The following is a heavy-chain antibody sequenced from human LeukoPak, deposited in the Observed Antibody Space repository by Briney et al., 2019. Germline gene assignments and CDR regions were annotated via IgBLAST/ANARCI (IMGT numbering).Heavy chain of an antibody. CDR2: IYTSGST. J-gene: IGHJ6*02. Sequence: SETLSLTCTVSGGSISSYYWSWIRQPAGKGLEWIGRIYTSGSTNYNPSLKSRVTMSVDTSKNQFSLKLSSVTAADTAVYYCARLLIYSYGRGYYYYGMDVWGQGTTVTVSS. CDR3: ARLLIYSYGRGYYYYGMDV. CDR1: GGSISSYY. D-gene: IGHD5-18*01. V-gene: IGHV4-4*07.